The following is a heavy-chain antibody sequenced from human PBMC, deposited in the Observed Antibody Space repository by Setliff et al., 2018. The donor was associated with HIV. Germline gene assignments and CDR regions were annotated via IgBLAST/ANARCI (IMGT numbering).Heavy chain of an antibody. D-gene: IGHD2-2*03. CDR3: AREGTRDNGYSYDL. Sequence: SCAASGFIFSRYEMTWVRQAPGKGLEWIAFIRGSGGDIYYADSVKGRFTISRDNGKNSLWLQMNRLRVEDTAIYYCAREGTRDNGYSYDLWGRGTLVTVSS. V-gene: IGHV3-48*03. CDR2: IRGSGGDI. CDR1: GFIFSRYE. J-gene: IGHJ2*01.